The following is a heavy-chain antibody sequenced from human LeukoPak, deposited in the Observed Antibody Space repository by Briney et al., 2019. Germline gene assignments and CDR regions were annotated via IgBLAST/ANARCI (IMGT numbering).Heavy chain of an antibody. CDR3: AKDPNAYRSSTSCYGPHFDY. Sequence: GGSLRLSCAASGFTFSSYAMSGVRQAPGKGLEGGSAISGSCGSTYYADSVKGRFTISRDNSKNTLYLQMNSLRAEDTAVYYCAKDPNAYRSSTSCYGPHFDYWGQGTLVTVSS. D-gene: IGHD2-2*01. J-gene: IGHJ4*02. V-gene: IGHV3-23*01. CDR1: GFTFSSYA. CDR2: ISGSCGST.